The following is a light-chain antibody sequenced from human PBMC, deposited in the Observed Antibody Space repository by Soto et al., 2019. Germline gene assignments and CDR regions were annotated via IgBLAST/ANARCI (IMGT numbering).Light chain of an antibody. V-gene: IGKV1-5*03. CDR1: ESISSW. CDR3: QQYNSYSWT. Sequence: DIQMTQSPPTLSASAGDRVTITSRASESISSWLAWYQQKPGKAPKLLMYKASSLESGVPSRFSGSGSGTEFTLTISSLQPDDFATYYCQQYNSYSWTFGQGTKVDIK. CDR2: KAS. J-gene: IGKJ1*01.